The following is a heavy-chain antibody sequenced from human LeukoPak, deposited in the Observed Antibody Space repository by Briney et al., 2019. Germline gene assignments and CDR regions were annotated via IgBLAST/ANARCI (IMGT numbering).Heavy chain of an antibody. Sequence: PGGSLRLSCAVSVLSLSDYYMNWVRPAPGKGLEWLSYFTSPGRSRDYADSVNRRFTNARDSAKNSVSVQLSSRTAEETAVYYCARGRRGSYYTFQLWGEGTRVSVSS. D-gene: IGHD3-16*01. V-gene: IGHV3-11*01. CDR1: VLSLSDYY. CDR3: ARGRRGSYYTFQL. J-gene: IGHJ4*02. CDR2: FTSPGRSR.